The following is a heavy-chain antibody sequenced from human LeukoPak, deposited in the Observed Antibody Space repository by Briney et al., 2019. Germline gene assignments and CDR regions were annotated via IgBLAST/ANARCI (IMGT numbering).Heavy chain of an antibody. Sequence: GRSLRLSCAASGFTFSSYGMHWVRQAPGKGLEWVAVISYDGSNKYYADSVKGRLTISRDNSKNTLYLQMNSLRAEDTAVYYCAKGSYMGEKWFDPWGQGTLVTVSS. V-gene: IGHV3-30*18. CDR2: ISYDGSNK. CDR1: GFTFSSYG. D-gene: IGHD3-16*01. J-gene: IGHJ5*02. CDR3: AKGSYMGEKWFDP.